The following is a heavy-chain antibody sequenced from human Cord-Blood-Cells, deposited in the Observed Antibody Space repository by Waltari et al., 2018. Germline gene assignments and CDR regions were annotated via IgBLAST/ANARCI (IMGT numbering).Heavy chain of an antibody. V-gene: IGHV4-34*01. Sequence: QVQLQQWGAGLLKPSETLSLTCAVYGGSFSGYYWSWIRQPPGKGLEWIGEINHSGSTNYNPSLKSRVTISVDTSKNQFSLKLSSVTAADTAVYYCARAPNWNDWFDPWGQGTLVTVSS. D-gene: IGHD1-1*01. J-gene: IGHJ5*02. CDR1: GGSFSGYY. CDR3: ARAPNWNDWFDP. CDR2: INHSGST.